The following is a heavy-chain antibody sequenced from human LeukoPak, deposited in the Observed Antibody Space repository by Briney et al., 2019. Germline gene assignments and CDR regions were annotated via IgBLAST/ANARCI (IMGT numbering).Heavy chain of an antibody. CDR2: IKPNSGGT. CDR3: ARRSRGDWLLSSWYFDY. V-gene: IGHV1-2*02. Sequence: RASVKVSCKASGYTFTSYYMHWMRQAPGQGVEWMGWIKPNSGGTNYAQKLQGRVTMTTDTSTSTAYMELSSLRSDDTAVYYCARRSRGDWLLSSWYFDYWGQGTLVTVSS. J-gene: IGHJ4*02. D-gene: IGHD3-9*01. CDR1: GYTFTSYY.